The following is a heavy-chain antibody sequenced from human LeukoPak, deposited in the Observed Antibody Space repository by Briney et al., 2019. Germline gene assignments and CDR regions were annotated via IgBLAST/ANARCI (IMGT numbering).Heavy chain of an antibody. J-gene: IGHJ5*02. CDR3: ASKQGFDP. D-gene: IGHD1/OR15-1a*01. V-gene: IGHV3-23*01. CDR1: GFTFSSYA. Sequence: GGSLRLSCAASGFTFSSYAMSWVRQAPGKGLEWVSGITGSGGSTYYADSVKGRFTISRDSSKNTLYLQMNSLRAEDTAVYYCASKQGFDPWGQGTLVTVSS. CDR2: ITGSGGST.